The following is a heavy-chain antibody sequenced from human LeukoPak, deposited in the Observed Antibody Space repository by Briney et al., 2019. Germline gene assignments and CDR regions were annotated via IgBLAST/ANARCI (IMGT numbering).Heavy chain of an antibody. CDR1: GITFTNAW. CDR3: TTDRMIYATNWAVSWFDP. J-gene: IGHJ5*02. V-gene: IGHV3-15*01. Sequence: PGGSLRLSCAASGITFTNAWLTWVRQAPGKGLEWVGRVKTKGDGGAADYAAPVKGRFTISRDDSTKTLYLQMNSLKTEDTAVYYCTTDRMIYATNWAVSWFDPWGQGTPVTVSS. CDR2: VKTKGDGGAA. D-gene: IGHD2-8*01.